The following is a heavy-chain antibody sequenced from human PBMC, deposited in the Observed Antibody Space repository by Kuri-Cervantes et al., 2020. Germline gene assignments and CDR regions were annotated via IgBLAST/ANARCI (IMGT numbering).Heavy chain of an antibody. V-gene: IGHV3-30*03. CDR2: ISYDGSNK. CDR1: GFTFSSYS. D-gene: IGHD3-22*01. J-gene: IGHJ4*02. CDR3: ARRGFYDSRGRFDS. Sequence: GESLKISCAASGFTFSSYSMNWVRQAPGKGLEWVAVISYDGSNKYYADSVKGRFTISRDNSKNTLYLQMNSLRAEDTAVYYCARRGFYDSRGRFDSWGQGTLVTVSS.